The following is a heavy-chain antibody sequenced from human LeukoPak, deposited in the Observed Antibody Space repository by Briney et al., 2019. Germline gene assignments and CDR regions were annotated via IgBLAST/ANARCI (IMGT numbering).Heavy chain of an antibody. V-gene: IGHV3-30*03. CDR2: ISYDGSNK. CDR1: GFTFSSYG. Sequence: EPGGSLRLSCAASGFTFSSYGMHWVRQAPGKGLEWVAVISYDGSNKYYADSVKGRFTISRDNSKNTLYLQMNSLRAEDTAVYYCARMIGASDIWGQGTMVTVSS. CDR3: ARMIGASDI. J-gene: IGHJ3*02. D-gene: IGHD3-16*01.